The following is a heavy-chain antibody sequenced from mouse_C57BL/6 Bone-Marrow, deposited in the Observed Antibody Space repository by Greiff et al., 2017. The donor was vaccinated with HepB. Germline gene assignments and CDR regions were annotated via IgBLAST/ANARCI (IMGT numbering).Heavy chain of an antibody. Sequence: EVKLMESGGGLVKPGGSLKLSCAASGFTFSDYGMHWVRQAPEKGLEWVAYISSGSSTIYYADTVKGRFTISRDNAKNTLFLQMTSLRSEDTAMNYCARGYGNYPYYYAMDYWGQGTSVTVSS. CDR2: ISSGSSTI. CDR3: ARGYGNYPYYYAMDY. D-gene: IGHD2-1*01. V-gene: IGHV5-17*01. CDR1: GFTFSDYG. J-gene: IGHJ4*01.